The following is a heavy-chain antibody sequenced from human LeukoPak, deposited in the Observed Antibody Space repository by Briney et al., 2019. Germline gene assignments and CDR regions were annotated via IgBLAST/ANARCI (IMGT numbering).Heavy chain of an antibody. CDR1: GFTFSNYA. CDR2: SAYDGSNK. CDR3: ASDLLYYYGSGSYPRPIWYGMDV. D-gene: IGHD3-10*01. J-gene: IGHJ6*02. Sequence: GGSLRLSCAASGFTFSNYAFHWVRQAPGKGLEWVAVSAYDGSNKYYADSVKGRFTTSRDNSKNTLYLQMNSLRAEDTAVYYCASDLLYYYGSGSYPRPIWYGMDVWGQGTTVAVSS. V-gene: IGHV3-30*04.